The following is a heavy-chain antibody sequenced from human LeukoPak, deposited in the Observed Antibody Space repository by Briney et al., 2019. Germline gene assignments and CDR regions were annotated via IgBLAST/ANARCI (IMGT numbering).Heavy chain of an antibody. Sequence: GGSLRLSCAASGFTFSSYGMHWVRQAPGKGLEWVAFIRYDGSNKYYADSVKGRLTISRDNSKNTLYLQMNSLRAEDTAVYYCANPPTVTKTRFDSWGQGTLVTVSS. J-gene: IGHJ5*01. CDR2: IRYDGSNK. V-gene: IGHV3-30*02. CDR3: ANPPTVTKTRFDS. D-gene: IGHD4-17*01. CDR1: GFTFSSYG.